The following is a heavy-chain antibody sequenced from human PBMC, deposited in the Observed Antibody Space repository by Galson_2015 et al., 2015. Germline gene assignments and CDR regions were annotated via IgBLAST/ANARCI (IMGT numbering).Heavy chain of an antibody. CDR3: GRHEYKYNGDH. CDR2: IKGDGSSI. V-gene: IGHV3-74*01. Sequence: SLRLSCAASGFTFSSYWMHWVRQVPGKGLMWVSRIKGDGSSIIYADSVKGRFTISRDNTKNTVWLQMNSLRVEDTAVYYCGRHEYKYNGDHWGQGTLVTVSS. J-gene: IGHJ4*02. D-gene: IGHD1-26*01. CDR1: GFTFSSYW.